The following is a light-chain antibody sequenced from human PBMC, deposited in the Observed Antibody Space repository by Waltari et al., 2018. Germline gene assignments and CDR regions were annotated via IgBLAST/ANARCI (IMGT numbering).Light chain of an antibody. CDR2: DAS. CDR1: QGVSSY. V-gene: IGKV3-11*01. J-gene: IGKJ2*01. CDR3: QQRSNWPPYT. Sequence: EIVLTQSPATLSLSPGERATLSCRASQGVSSYLAWYQQKPGQAPRLLLYDASNRATGIPARFGGSGSGTDFTLTISSLEPEDFAVYYCQQRSNWPPYTFGQGTKLEIK.